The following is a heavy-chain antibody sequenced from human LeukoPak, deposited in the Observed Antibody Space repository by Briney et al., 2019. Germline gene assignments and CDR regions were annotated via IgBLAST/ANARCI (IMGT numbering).Heavy chain of an antibody. D-gene: IGHD3-22*01. J-gene: IGHJ3*02. V-gene: IGHV4-61*02. Sequence: YPSQTLSLTCTVSGDSISSGDYYWSWIRQPAGKGLEWIGRISSSGSTNYNPSLKSRVTISVDPSKNQFSLKLSSVTAADTAVYFCARGPYSYDSSGAFDIWGQGTMVTVSS. CDR2: ISSSGST. CDR3: ARGPYSYDSSGAFDI. CDR1: GDSISSGDYY.